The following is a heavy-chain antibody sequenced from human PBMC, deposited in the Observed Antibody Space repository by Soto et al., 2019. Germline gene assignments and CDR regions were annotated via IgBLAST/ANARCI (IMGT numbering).Heavy chain of an antibody. J-gene: IGHJ4*02. Sequence: GGSLRLSCAASGFTFSSYEMNWVRQAPGKGLEWVSYISSSGSTIYYAGSVKGRFTISRDNAKNSLYLQMNSLRAEDTAVYYCAPASRGLLPDDYWGQGTLVTVSS. CDR2: ISSSGSTI. CDR1: GFTFSSYE. D-gene: IGHD3-22*01. CDR3: APASRGLLPDDY. V-gene: IGHV3-48*03.